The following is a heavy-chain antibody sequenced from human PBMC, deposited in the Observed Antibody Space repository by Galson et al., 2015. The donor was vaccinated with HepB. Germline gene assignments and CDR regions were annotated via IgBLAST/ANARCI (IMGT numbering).Heavy chain of an antibody. J-gene: IGHJ4*02. CDR2: ISYDGSNK. Sequence: SLRLSCAASGFTFSSYAMHWVRQAPGKGLEWVAVISYDGSNKYYADSVKGRFTISRDNSKNTLYLQMNSLRAEDTAVYYCARDKEWLAVFDYWGQGTLVTVSS. D-gene: IGHD6-19*01. V-gene: IGHV3-30*04. CDR1: GFTFSSYA. CDR3: ARDKEWLAVFDY.